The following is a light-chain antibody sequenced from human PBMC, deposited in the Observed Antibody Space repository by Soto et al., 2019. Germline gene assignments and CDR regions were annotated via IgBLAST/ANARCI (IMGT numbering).Light chain of an antibody. CDR1: QSVSSY. V-gene: IGKV3-11*01. J-gene: IGKJ4*01. CDR2: DAS. Sequence: EIVLTQSPATLSLSPGERATLSCRASQSVSSYLAWYQQKPGQAPRLLIYDASNRATGIPARFSGSGSGTDFTLTISSLEPEDFGVYYCQQRGNWPLTVGGGTKVEIQ. CDR3: QQRGNWPLT.